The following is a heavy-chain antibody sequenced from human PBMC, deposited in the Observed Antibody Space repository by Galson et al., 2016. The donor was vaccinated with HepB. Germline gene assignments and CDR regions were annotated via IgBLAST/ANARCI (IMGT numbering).Heavy chain of an antibody. J-gene: IGHJ4*02. CDR3: ARGGGYYYFDH. Sequence: SLRLSCADSGFTFSSYWMHWVRQAPGKGLVWVSRINSDESNTNYADSVKGRFTISRDNAKNTLYLQMNSLRAEDTAVYYCARGGGYYYFDHWGQGNLVTVSS. CDR1: GFTFSSYW. D-gene: IGHD2-21*01. V-gene: IGHV3-74*01. CDR2: INSDESNT.